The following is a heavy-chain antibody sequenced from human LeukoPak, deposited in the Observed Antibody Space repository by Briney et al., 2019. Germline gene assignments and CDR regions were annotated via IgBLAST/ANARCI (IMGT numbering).Heavy chain of an antibody. D-gene: IGHD2-2*01. CDR1: GFTFSSYA. J-gene: IGHJ4*02. V-gene: IGHV3-30-3*01. CDR3: ARDAFVVPAAIDY. CDR2: ISYDGSNK. Sequence: GGSLRLSCAASGFTFSSYAMHWVRQAPGKGLEWVAVISYDGSNKYYADSVKGRFTISRDNSKNTLYLQMNSLRAEDTAVYYCARDAFVVPAAIDYWGQGTLVTVSS.